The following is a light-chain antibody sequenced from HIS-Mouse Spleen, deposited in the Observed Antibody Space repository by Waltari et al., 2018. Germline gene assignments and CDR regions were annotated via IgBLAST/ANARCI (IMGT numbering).Light chain of an antibody. V-gene: IGKV3-15*01. CDR1: QSVSSN. Sequence: EIVMTQSPATLSVSPGERATLSCRASQSVSSNLAWYQQKPGQAPRPLIYGASTRATGIPARFNGSGSGTEFTLTISSMQSEDFAVYYCQQYNNWPPGTFGQGTKVEIK. J-gene: IGKJ1*01. CDR3: QQYNNWPPGT. CDR2: GAS.